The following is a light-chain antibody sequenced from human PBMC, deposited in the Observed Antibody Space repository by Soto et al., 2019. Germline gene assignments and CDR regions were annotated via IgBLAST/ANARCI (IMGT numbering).Light chain of an antibody. Sequence: DLQMPQSPSSLSASVGDRVTITCRASPSIFNYLNWYQQKPGKAPKLLIFATSNLQSGVPSRFSGSGSGTEFTLTISSLQLEDFATYSCQHSSLSPWTFGQGTKVEIK. CDR2: ATS. CDR3: QHSSLSPWT. J-gene: IGKJ1*01. V-gene: IGKV1-39*01. CDR1: PSIFNY.